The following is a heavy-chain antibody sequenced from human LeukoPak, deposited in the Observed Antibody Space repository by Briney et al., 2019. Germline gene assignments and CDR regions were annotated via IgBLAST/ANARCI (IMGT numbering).Heavy chain of an antibody. CDR3: ATHYPGGDYFIDY. Sequence: GESLKISCKGSGYSFTSYWIGWVRQMPGKGLEWVGIIYPDDSVTRYSPSFQDQVIISADKSISTAYLQWSSLKASDTAMYYCATHYPGGDYFIDYWGQGTLVTVSS. D-gene: IGHD4-17*01. CDR2: IYPDDSVT. J-gene: IGHJ4*02. V-gene: IGHV5-51*01. CDR1: GYSFTSYW.